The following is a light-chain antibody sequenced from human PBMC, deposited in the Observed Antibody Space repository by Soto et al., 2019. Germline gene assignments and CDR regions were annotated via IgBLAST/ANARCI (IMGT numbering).Light chain of an antibody. V-gene: IGLV2-14*03. CDR1: SSDVGGYNY. J-gene: IGLJ1*01. CDR3: SSYTTSGTSTLV. Sequence: QSVLTQPASVSGSPGQSITISCTGTSSDVGGYNYVSWYQHHPGKAPKLLIYDVSNRPSGVSNRFSGSKSDNTASLTISGLQPEAEADDYYSSYTTSGTSTLVFGTGTKLTVL. CDR2: DVS.